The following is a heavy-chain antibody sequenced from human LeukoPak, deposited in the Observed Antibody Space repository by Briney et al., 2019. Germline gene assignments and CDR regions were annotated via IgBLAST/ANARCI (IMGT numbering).Heavy chain of an antibody. D-gene: IGHD3-3*01. Sequence: PSETLSLTCTVSGGSISSSSYYWGWIRQPPGKGLEWIGSIYYSGSTYYNPSLKSRVTISVDTSKNQFSLKLSSVTAADTAVYYCARGALYYDFWSGYPRRTEPFDYWGQGTLVTVSS. J-gene: IGHJ4*02. V-gene: IGHV4-39*07. CDR3: ARGALYYDFWSGYPRRTEPFDY. CDR2: IYYSGST. CDR1: GGSISSSSYY.